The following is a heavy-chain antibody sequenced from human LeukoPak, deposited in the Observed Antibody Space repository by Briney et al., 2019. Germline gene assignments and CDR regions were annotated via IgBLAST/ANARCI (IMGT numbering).Heavy chain of an antibody. D-gene: IGHD3-22*01. Sequence: SETLSLTCTVSGGSISSYYWSWIRQPAGKGLEWIGRIYTSGSTNYNPSLKSRVTMSVDTSKNQFSLKLSSVTAADTAVYYCARDYYDSSGYFYYYFDYWGQGTLVTVSS. CDR3: ARDYYDSSGYFYYYFDY. CDR2: IYTSGST. CDR1: GGSISSYY. V-gene: IGHV4-4*07. J-gene: IGHJ4*02.